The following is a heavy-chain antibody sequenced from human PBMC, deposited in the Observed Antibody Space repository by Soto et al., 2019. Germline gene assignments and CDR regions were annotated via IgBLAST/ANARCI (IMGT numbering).Heavy chain of an antibody. CDR2: IDPTGGNR. CDR1: GYSITYNY. D-gene: IGHD6-19*01. Sequence: QAQLVQSAAEVKKTGASVKVYCKASGYSITYNYMHWVRQAPVKELEWMGTIDPTGGNRNYAQKFKGRPTMTRDTSTSTVYRQRSSLPSDDTAVCYCARDHSWLDRVVCVDPRGQGTLVTVSS. J-gene: IGHJ5*02. V-gene: IGHV1-46*01. CDR3: ARDHSWLDRVVCVDP.